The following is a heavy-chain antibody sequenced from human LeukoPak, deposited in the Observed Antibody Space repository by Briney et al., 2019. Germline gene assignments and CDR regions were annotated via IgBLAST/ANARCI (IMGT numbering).Heavy chain of an antibody. J-gene: IGHJ4*02. D-gene: IGHD2-15*01. Sequence: SVKVSCKASGGTFSSYAIGWVRQAPGQGLEWMGGIIPIFGTANYAQKFQGRVTITTDESTSTAYMELSSLRSEDTAVYYCARGDGSGVAATYDYWGQGTLVTVSS. V-gene: IGHV1-69*05. CDR1: GGTFSSYA. CDR2: IIPIFGTA. CDR3: ARGDGSGVAATYDY.